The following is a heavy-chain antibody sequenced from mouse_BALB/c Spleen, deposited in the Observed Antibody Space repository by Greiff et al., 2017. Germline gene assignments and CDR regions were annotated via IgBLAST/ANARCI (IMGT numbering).Heavy chain of an antibody. CDR1: GFNIKDTY. CDR3: ARRGGLRPGFAY. J-gene: IGHJ3*01. CDR2: IDPANGNT. V-gene: IGHV14-3*02. Sequence: VQLKQSGAELVKPGASVKLSCTASGFNIKDTYMHWVKQRPEQGLEWIGRIDPANGNTKYDPKFQGKATITADTSSNTAYLQLSSLTSEDTAVYYCARRGGLRPGFAYWGQGTLVTVSA. D-gene: IGHD2-4*01.